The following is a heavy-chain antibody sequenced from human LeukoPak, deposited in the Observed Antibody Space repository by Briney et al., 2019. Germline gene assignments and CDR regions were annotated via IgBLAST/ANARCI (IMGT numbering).Heavy chain of an antibody. CDR3: ARGILEYSSGWSQYDMDV. D-gene: IGHD6-19*01. Sequence: SETLSLTCAVYGGSFSGYYWSWIRQPPGKGLEWIGEINHSGSTNYNPSLKSRVTISVDTSKNQFSLKLSSVTAADTAVYYCARGILEYSSGWSQYDMDVWGQGTTVTVSS. V-gene: IGHV4-34*01. J-gene: IGHJ6*02. CDR2: INHSGST. CDR1: GGSFSGYY.